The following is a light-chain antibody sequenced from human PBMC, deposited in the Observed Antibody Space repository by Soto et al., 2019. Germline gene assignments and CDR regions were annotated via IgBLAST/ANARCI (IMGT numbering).Light chain of an antibody. CDR2: DAS. Sequence: GDRVIITCRASQSISDYLAWYQQKPGKAPKLLIYDASNLESGVPSTFSGSGSGTEFTLTISSLQPDDFATYYCQQYYSYPWTFGQGTKVDIK. CDR3: QQYYSYPWT. V-gene: IGKV1-5*01. J-gene: IGKJ1*01. CDR1: QSISDY.